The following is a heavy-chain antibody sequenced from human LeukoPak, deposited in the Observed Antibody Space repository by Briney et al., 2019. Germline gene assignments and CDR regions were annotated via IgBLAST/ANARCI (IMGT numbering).Heavy chain of an antibody. Sequence: GGSLRLSCAASGFTFSSYSMNWVRQAPGKGLEWVSYISSSSSTIYYADSVKGRFTISRDNAKNSLYLQMNSLRAEDTAVYYCARGDSSSSLSAFDIWGQGTMVTVSS. D-gene: IGHD6-6*01. CDR1: GFTFSSYS. J-gene: IGHJ3*02. CDR3: ARGDSSSSLSAFDI. CDR2: ISSSSSTI. V-gene: IGHV3-48*01.